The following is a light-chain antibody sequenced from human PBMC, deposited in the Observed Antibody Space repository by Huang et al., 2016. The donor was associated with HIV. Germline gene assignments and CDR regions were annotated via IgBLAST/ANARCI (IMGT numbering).Light chain of an antibody. J-gene: IGKJ2*01. CDR2: AAS. V-gene: IGKV1D-12*01. Sequence: DIQMTQSPSSVTESVGDRVTITCRASQGIDSWLDLYQQRPRKAPKVLIYAASSLQGGFSSRFSGSGSVTDFSLTINTLQPEDFATYYCLQTNSFPYTFGQGTNLEI. CDR1: QGIDSW. CDR3: LQTNSFPYT.